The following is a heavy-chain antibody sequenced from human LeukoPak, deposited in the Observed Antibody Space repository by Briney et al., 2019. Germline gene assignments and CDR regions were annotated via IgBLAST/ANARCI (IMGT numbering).Heavy chain of an antibody. CDR2: IYYSGST. CDR1: GGSISSGGYY. V-gene: IGHV4-31*03. CDR3: ALYYYDSSGYYFDY. D-gene: IGHD3-22*01. J-gene: IGHJ4*02. Sequence: PSETLSLTCTVSGGSISSGGYYWSWIRQHPGKGLEWIGYIYYSGSTYYNPSLKSRVTISVDTSKNQFSLKLSAVTAADTAVYYCALYYYDSSGYYFDYWGQGTLVTVSS.